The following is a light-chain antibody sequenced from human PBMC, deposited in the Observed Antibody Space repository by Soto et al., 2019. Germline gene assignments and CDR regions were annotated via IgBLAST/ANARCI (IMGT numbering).Light chain of an antibody. CDR1: QSVGSY. Sequence: EIVLTQSPATLSLSPGDRAPLSCRASQSVGSYLGWYQQRPGQAPRLLIYDASNRATGIPARFSGSGSGTDFTLTIGSLEPEDFAVYYCQQRSDWPSTFGGGTKVDIK. CDR2: DAS. V-gene: IGKV3-11*01. CDR3: QQRSDWPST. J-gene: IGKJ4*01.